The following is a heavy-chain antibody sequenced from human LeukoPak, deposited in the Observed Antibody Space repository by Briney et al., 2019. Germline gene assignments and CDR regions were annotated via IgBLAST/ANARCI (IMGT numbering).Heavy chain of an antibody. J-gene: IGHJ4*02. CDR3: ARDAYYYGSGSYYPFDY. D-gene: IGHD3-10*01. V-gene: IGHV4-4*07. Sequence: SETLSLTCTVSGGSISSYYWSWIRQPPGKGLEWVGRIYTSGSTNYNPSLKSRVTMSVDTSKNQFSLKLSSVTAADTAVYYCARDAYYYGSGSYYPFDYWGQGTLVTVSS. CDR2: IYTSGST. CDR1: GGSISSYY.